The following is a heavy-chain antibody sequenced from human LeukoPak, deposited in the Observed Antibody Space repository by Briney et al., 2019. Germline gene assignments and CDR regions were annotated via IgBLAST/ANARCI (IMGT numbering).Heavy chain of an antibody. D-gene: IGHD6-19*01. CDR1: GGTVSSYA. V-gene: IGHV1-69*05. CDR2: IIPIFGTA. J-gene: IGHJ5*02. Sequence: SVKVSCKASGGTVSSYAISWVRQAPGQGLESMGGIIPIFGTANYAQKFQGRVTITTDESTSTAYMELSSLRSEDTAVYYCARDQGLAVAGRNWFDPWGQGTPVTVSS. CDR3: ARDQGLAVAGRNWFDP.